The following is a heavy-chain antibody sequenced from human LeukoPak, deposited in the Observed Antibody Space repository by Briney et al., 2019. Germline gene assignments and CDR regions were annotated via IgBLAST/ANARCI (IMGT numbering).Heavy chain of an antibody. CDR3: ARAGDGGVIVKPFLGY. D-gene: IGHD3-16*02. V-gene: IGHV4-34*01. CDR1: GGSFSGYY. CDR2: INHSGST. J-gene: IGHJ4*02. Sequence: SETLSLTCAVYGGSFSGYYWSWIRQPPGKGLEWIGEINHSGSTNYNPSLKSRVTISVDTSKNQFSLKLSSVTAADTAVYYCARAGDGGVIVKPFLGYWGQGTLVTVSS.